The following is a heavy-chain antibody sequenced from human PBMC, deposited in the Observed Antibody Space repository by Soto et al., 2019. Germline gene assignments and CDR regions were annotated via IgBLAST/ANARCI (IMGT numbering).Heavy chain of an antibody. CDR3: ARGVAVAGPGYFDY. D-gene: IGHD6-19*01. CDR1: GGSFSGYY. J-gene: IGHJ4*02. Sequence: QVQLQQWGAGLLKPSETLSLTYAVYGGSFSGYYWSWIRQPPGKGLEWIGEINHSGSTNYNPSLKSRVTISVDTSKNQFSLKLSSVTAADTAVYYCARGVAVAGPGYFDYWGQGTLVTVSS. CDR2: INHSGST. V-gene: IGHV4-34*01.